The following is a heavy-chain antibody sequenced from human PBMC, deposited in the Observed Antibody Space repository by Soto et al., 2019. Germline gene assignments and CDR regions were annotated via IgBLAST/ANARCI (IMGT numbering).Heavy chain of an antibody. V-gene: IGHV1-18*01. CDR3: ARDVLLWFGELYPGMDV. J-gene: IGHJ6*02. CDR2: ISAYNGNT. Sequence: QVQLVQSGAEVKKPGASVKVSCKASGYTFTSYGISWVRQAPGQGLEWMGWISAYNGNTNYAQKLQGRVTMTTDTSTSTPYMELRSLRSDDTAVYYCARDVLLWFGELYPGMDVWGQGTTVTVSS. CDR1: GYTFTSYG. D-gene: IGHD3-10*01.